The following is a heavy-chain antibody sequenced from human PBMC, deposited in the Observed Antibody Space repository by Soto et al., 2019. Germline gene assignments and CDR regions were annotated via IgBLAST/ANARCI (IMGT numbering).Heavy chain of an antibody. D-gene: IGHD2-15*01. V-gene: IGHV3-30-3*01. J-gene: IGHJ4*02. CDR2: ISYDGSNK. CDR3: ARDIEGVGAALDY. Sequence: QVQLVESGGGVVQPGRSLRLSCAASGFTFSSYAMHWVRQAPGKGLEWVAVISYDGSNKYYADSVKGRFTISRDNSKNTLYLQMNSLRAEDTAVYYCARDIEGVGAALDYWGQGTLVTVSS. CDR1: GFTFSSYA.